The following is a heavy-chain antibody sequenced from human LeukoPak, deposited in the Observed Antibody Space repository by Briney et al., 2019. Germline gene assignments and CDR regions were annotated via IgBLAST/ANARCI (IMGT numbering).Heavy chain of an antibody. CDR2: ISSSDTTI. Sequence: PGGSLRLSCAASGFTFSSSEMNWVRQSPGKGLEWVSYISSSDTTIYYADSVKGRFTISRDNAKNTLYLQMNSLRAEDTAVYYCARDRGITICDYWGQGTLVTVSS. V-gene: IGHV3-48*03. CDR1: GFTFSSSE. D-gene: IGHD3-3*01. CDR3: ARDRGITICDY. J-gene: IGHJ4*02.